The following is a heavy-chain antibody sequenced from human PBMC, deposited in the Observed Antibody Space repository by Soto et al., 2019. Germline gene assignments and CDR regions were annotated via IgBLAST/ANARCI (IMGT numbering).Heavy chain of an antibody. CDR2: ISYDGSNK. CDR1: GFTFSSYA. CDR3: ARGGCSSTSCYGEFDY. Sequence: QVQLVESGGGVVQPGRSLRLSCAASGFTFSSYAMHWVRQAPGKGLEWVAVISYDGSNKYYADSVKGRFTISRDNSKNTLYLQMNSLRAEDTAVYYCARGGCSSTSCYGEFDYWGQGTLVTVSS. V-gene: IGHV3-30-3*01. J-gene: IGHJ4*02. D-gene: IGHD2-2*01.